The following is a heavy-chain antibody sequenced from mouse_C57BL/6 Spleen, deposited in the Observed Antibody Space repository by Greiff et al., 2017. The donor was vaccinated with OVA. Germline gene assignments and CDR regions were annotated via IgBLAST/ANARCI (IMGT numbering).Heavy chain of an antibody. Sequence: EVQLKESGPGMVKPSQSLSLTCTVTGYSITSGYDWHWIRHFPGNKLEWMGYISYSGSTNYNPSLKSRISITHDTSKNHFFLKLNSVTTEDTATYYCARRYYGSSWYFDVWGTGTTVTVSS. CDR2: ISYSGST. J-gene: IGHJ1*03. CDR1: GYSITSGYD. D-gene: IGHD1-1*01. CDR3: ARRYYGSSWYFDV. V-gene: IGHV3-1*01.